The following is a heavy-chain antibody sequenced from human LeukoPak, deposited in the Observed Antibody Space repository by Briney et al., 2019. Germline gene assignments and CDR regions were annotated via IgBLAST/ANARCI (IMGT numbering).Heavy chain of an antibody. CDR2: IWYDGSNK. V-gene: IGHV3-33*01. CDR1: GFTFSSYG. Sequence: PGGSLRLPCAASGFTFSSYGMHWVRQAPGKGLEWVVVIWYDGSNKYYADSVKGRFTISRDNSKNTLYLQMNSLRAEDTAVYYCARDRYYGPGSYADYWGQGTLVTVSS. J-gene: IGHJ4*02. CDR3: ARDRYYGPGSYADY. D-gene: IGHD3-10*01.